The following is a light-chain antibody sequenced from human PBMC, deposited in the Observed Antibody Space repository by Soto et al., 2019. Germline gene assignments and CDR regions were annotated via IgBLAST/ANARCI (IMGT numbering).Light chain of an antibody. J-gene: IGKJ4*01. CDR2: AAS. V-gene: IGKV1-16*02. CDR1: QGISNY. CDR3: QQHNSYPLT. Sequence: DIQMTQSPSSLSASVGDRVTITCRASQGISNYLAGCQHKQAKAPTSLIFAASCWQGGVPSKFIGSGSGTDFTLTISSLQHGDFATYYSQQHNSYPLTFGGGTKVEIK.